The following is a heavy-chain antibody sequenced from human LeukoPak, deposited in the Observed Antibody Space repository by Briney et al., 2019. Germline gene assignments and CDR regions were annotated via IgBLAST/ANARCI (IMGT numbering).Heavy chain of an antibody. CDR3: ARDKAHLAAAGFIDY. V-gene: IGHV3-20*04. CDR2: INWNGGST. Sequence: PGGSLRLSCAASGFTFDDYGMSWVRQAPGKGLEWVSGINWNGGSTGYADSVKGRFTISRDNAKNSLYLQMNSLRAEDTAVYYCARDKAHLAAAGFIDYWGQGTLVTVSS. J-gene: IGHJ4*02. CDR1: GFTFDDYG. D-gene: IGHD6-13*01.